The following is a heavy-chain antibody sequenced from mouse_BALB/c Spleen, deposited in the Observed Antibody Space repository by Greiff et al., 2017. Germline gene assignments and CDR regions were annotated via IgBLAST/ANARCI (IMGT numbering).Heavy chain of an antibody. CDR1: GFTFSDYY. J-gene: IGHJ1*01. CDR3: ASHPVEYFDV. V-gene: IGHV5-4*02. Sequence: EVKVVESGGGLVKPGGSLKLSCAASGFTFSDYYMYWVRQTPEKRLEWVATISDGGSYTYYPDSVKGRFTISRDNAKNNLYLQMSSLKSEDTAMYYCASHPVEYFDVWGAGTTVTVSS. CDR2: ISDGGSYT.